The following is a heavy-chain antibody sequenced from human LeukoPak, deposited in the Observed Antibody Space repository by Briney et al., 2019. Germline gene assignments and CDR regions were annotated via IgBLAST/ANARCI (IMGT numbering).Heavy chain of an antibody. J-gene: IGHJ4*02. D-gene: IGHD3-22*01. V-gene: IGHV4-59*01. Sequence: QSSETLSLTCTVSGGSISSYYWSWIRQPPGKGLEWIGYIYYSGSTNYNPSLKSRVTISVDTSKNQFSLKLSSVTAADTAVYYCARALDYYDIRVWDYWGQGTLVTVSS. CDR1: GGSISSYY. CDR3: ARALDYYDIRVWDY. CDR2: IYYSGST.